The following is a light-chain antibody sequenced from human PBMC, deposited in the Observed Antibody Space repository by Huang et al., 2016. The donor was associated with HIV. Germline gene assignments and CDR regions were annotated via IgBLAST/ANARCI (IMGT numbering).Light chain of an antibody. V-gene: IGKV3-11*01. CDR1: PSVTSF. Sequence: DIVLTQSPATLSLSLGERATLSCRASPSVTSFLAWYQQKPCQAPRLLIYVASQRATGIPARFRGSGSGTDFTLTISSLEPEDFAVYYCQHRSNWPPSYTFGQGTKLEIK. CDR2: VAS. J-gene: IGKJ2*01. CDR3: QHRSNWPPSYT.